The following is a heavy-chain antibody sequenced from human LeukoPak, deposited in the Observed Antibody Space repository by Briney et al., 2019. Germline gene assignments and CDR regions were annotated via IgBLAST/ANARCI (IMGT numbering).Heavy chain of an antibody. J-gene: IGHJ4*02. D-gene: IGHD6-13*01. CDR1: GFTFSING. Sequence: GGSLRLSCATSGFTFSINGMSWVRQAPGRGLEWVSAIRGNSDSTYYADSVKGRFTISRDNSRNTLFLQMNSLRADDTAVYYCAKCPTGYTKTFDSWGQGTLVTVSS. CDR2: IRGNSDST. V-gene: IGHV3-23*01. CDR3: AKCPTGYTKTFDS.